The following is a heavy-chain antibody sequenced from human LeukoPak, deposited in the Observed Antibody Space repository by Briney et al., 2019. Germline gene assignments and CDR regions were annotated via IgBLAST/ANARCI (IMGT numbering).Heavy chain of an antibody. D-gene: IGHD5-18*01. J-gene: IGHJ4*02. CDR3: AHIRTAMPAFDY. Sequence: QPGGSLRLSCAASGFTFSSYAMSWVRQAPGKGLEWVSAISGSGGSTYYADSVKGRFTISRDNSKNTLYLQMNSLRAEDTAVYYCAHIRTAMPAFDYWGQGTLVTVSS. CDR1: GFTFSSYA. V-gene: IGHV3-23*01. CDR2: ISGSGGST.